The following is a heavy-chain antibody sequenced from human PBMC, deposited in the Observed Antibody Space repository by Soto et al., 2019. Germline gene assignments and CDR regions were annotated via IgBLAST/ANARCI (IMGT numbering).Heavy chain of an antibody. D-gene: IGHD5-18*01. CDR3: AKNVDTAMVYYYGMDV. CDR1: GFTFVDYA. CDR2: ISWNSGSI. Sequence: GGSLRLSCAASGFTFVDYAMHWVRQAPGKGLEWVSGISWNSGSIGYADSVKGRFTISRDNAKNSLYLQMNSLRAEDTALYYCAKNVDTAMVYYYGMDVWGQGTTVTVSS. V-gene: IGHV3-9*01. J-gene: IGHJ6*02.